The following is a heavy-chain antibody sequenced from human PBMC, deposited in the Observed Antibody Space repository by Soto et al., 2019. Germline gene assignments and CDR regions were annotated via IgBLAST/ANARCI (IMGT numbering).Heavy chain of an antibody. CDR3: ARHGLPTGGSWYGGVSWFDP. Sequence: AGGSLRLSCAASGFTFSSYSMNWVRQAPGKGLEWVSSISSSSYIYYADSVKGRFTISRDNAKNSLYLQMNSLRAEDTAVYYCARHGLPTGGSWYGGVSWFDPWGQGILVTVSS. CDR2: ISSSSYI. J-gene: IGHJ5*02. V-gene: IGHV3-21*01. CDR1: GFTFSSYS. D-gene: IGHD6-13*01.